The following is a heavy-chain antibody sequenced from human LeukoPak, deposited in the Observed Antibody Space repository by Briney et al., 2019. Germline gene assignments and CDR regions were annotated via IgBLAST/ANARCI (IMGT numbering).Heavy chain of an antibody. CDR1: GFTFSSYS. CDR3: ARVSVTGQHFDY. CDR2: ISSSSSYI. D-gene: IGHD5-18*01. Sequence: PGGSLRLSCAASGFTFSSYSMNWVRQAPGKGLEWVSSISSSSSYIYYADSVKGRFTISRDNAKNSLYVQMNSLRAEDTAVYYCARVSVTGQHFDYWGQGTLVTVSS. J-gene: IGHJ4*02. V-gene: IGHV3-21*01.